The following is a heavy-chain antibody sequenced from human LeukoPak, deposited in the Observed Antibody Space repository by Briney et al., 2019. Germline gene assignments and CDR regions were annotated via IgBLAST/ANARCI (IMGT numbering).Heavy chain of an antibody. CDR3: ARERQDTVIHSGAFDI. V-gene: IGHV3-30-3*01. CDR1: GFTFSNYF. CDR2: IASDGSHT. D-gene: IGHD2-21*02. J-gene: IGHJ3*02. Sequence: GGSLRLSCAASGFTFSNYFMHWVRQAPGKGLEWVADIASDGSHTFYVESVKGRFTIPRDNSKNTLYLQMNSLGPGDTAVYFCARERQDTVIHSGAFDIWGQGTMVTVSS.